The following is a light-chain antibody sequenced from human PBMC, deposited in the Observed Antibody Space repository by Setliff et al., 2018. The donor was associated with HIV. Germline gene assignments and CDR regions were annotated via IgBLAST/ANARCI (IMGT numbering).Light chain of an antibody. J-gene: IGLJ1*01. Sequence: QSALTQPASVSGSPGQSITISCTGTRSDVGTYNLVSWYQQHPGKVPKLTIYEVSKRPSGASNRFSGSKSDNTASLTISGLQAEDEADYYCCSYVGASIYVFGTGTKV. CDR2: EVS. V-gene: IGLV2-23*02. CDR1: RSDVGTYNL. CDR3: CSYVGASIYV.